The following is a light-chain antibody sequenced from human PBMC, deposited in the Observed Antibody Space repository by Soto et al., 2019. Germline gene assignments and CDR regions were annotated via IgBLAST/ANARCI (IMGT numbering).Light chain of an antibody. Sequence: EIVLPQSPVTLSLYRGQIATLPCRGSQSVSSSYLAWYQQKPGQAPRLLIYGASSRATGIPDRFSGSGSGTDFTLTINRLEPEDFAVYYCQQYDSSPRTFGQGTKVDIK. J-gene: IGKJ1*01. V-gene: IGKV3-20*01. CDR3: QQYDSSPRT. CDR1: QSVSSSY. CDR2: GAS.